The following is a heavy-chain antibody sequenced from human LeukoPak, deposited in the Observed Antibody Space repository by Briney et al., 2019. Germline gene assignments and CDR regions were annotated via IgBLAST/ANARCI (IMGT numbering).Heavy chain of an antibody. CDR1: GGSISSHY. CDR3: ARQHLREGFTIFGVVINYWFDP. CDR2: IYYSGST. Sequence: SETLSLTCTVSGGSISSHYWSWIRQPPGKGLEWIGYIYYSGSTNYNPSLKSRVTISVDTSKNQFSLKLSSVTAADAAVYYCARQHLREGFTIFGVVINYWFDPWGQGTLVTVSS. D-gene: IGHD3-3*01. V-gene: IGHV4-59*11. J-gene: IGHJ5*02.